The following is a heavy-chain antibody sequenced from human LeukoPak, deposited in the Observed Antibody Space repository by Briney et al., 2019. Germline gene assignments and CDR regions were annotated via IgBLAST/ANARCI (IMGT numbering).Heavy chain of an antibody. V-gene: IGHV4-31*03. D-gene: IGHD5-12*01. CDR2: IHYSGTT. CDR3: ETSARGYRFDY. Sequence: PSQTLSLTCTVSGDSIDSGSYYWTWIRQHPGKGLEWIGYIHYSGTTYYNPSLKSRLTVSVDTSKSQFSLELTSLTAADTAIYFCETSARGYRFDYWGPGTLVTVSS. J-gene: IGHJ4*02. CDR1: GDSIDSGSYY.